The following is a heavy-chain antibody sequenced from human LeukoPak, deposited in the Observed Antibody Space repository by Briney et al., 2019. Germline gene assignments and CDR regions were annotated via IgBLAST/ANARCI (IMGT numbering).Heavy chain of an antibody. CDR3: ARQGGYSYGSVDY. CDR1: GGSVSGYY. J-gene: IGHJ4*02. Sequence: PSETLSLTCTVSGGSVSGYYWSWIRQPPGKGLERIGYIYYSGSPNYNPSLKSRVTISVDTSKNQFSLKLSSVTAADTAVYYCARQGGYSYGSVDYWGQGTLVTVSS. V-gene: IGHV4-59*08. D-gene: IGHD5-18*01. CDR2: IYYSGSP.